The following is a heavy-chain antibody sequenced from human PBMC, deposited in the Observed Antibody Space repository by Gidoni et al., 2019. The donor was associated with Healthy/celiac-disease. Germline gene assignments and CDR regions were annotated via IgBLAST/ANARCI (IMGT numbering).Heavy chain of an antibody. V-gene: IGHV3-23*01. CDR3: AKFAAAGNFDY. Sequence: EVQLLESGGGLVQPGGSLRLSCAAPGFTFSSYARSWVRQGPGKGLEWVSAISGSGGSTYDADSVKGRFTISRDNSKNTLYLQMNSLRAEDTAVYYCAKFAAAGNFDYWGQGTLVTVSS. CDR1: GFTFSSYA. J-gene: IGHJ4*02. D-gene: IGHD6-13*01. CDR2: ISGSGGST.